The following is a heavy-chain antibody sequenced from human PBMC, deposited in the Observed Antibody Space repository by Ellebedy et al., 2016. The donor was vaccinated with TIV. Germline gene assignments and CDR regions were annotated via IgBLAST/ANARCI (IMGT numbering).Heavy chain of an antibody. CDR1: GGPVSSTRYN. CDR3: ARTDPWQPIDD. Sequence: MPGGSLRLSCGVSGGPVSSTRYNWAWIRQPPRQGLASTASVFYSGSPYYNPSFKSRVTLSADTSKNQFSLNLRTVTAADTAVYYCARTDPWQPIDDWGQGILVAVSS. J-gene: IGHJ4*02. D-gene: IGHD2-21*02. V-gene: IGHV4-39*01. CDR2: VFYSGSP.